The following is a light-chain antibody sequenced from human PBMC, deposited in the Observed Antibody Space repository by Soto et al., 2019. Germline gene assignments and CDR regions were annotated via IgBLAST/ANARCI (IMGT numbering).Light chain of an antibody. CDR3: TSSTSSATHV. Sequence: QSALTQPASVSASLGQSITISCTGTSSDVGGYNYVSWYQQRPGKAPKLIIFEVSHRPSGVSNRFSGTKSGNTASLTISGLQAEDETDYYCTSSTSSATHVFGTGTKGTVL. V-gene: IGLV2-14*01. CDR1: SSDVGGYNY. CDR2: EVS. J-gene: IGLJ1*01.